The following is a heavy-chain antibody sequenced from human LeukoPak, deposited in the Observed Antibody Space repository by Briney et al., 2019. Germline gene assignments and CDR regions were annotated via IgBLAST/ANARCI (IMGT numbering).Heavy chain of an antibody. V-gene: IGHV4-59*01. CDR1: GFSISSYY. CDR2: IYCNGST. CDR3: ASGYGYDSSGYYYDY. Sequence: KPSETLSLTCTVSGFSISSYYLSWVRQPPGKGLEWVGHIYCNGSTNYNPSLKSRVTISVDPSKNQFSLKLSSVNAADTAVYYCASGYGYDSSGYYYDYWGQGTLVTVSS. D-gene: IGHD3-22*01. J-gene: IGHJ4*02.